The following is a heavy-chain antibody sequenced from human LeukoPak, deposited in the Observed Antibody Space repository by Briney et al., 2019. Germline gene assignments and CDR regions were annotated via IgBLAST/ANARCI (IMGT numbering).Heavy chain of an antibody. V-gene: IGHV4-59*01. J-gene: IGHJ4*02. CDR3: AREDTAMISFDY. CDR2: IYYSGST. D-gene: IGHD5-18*01. CDR1: GGSISSYY. Sequence: SETLSLTCTVSGGSISSYYWSWIRQPPGKGLEWIGYIYYSGSTNYNPSLKSRVTISVDTSKNQFSLKLSSVTAADTAVYYCAREDTAMISFDYWGQGTLVTVSS.